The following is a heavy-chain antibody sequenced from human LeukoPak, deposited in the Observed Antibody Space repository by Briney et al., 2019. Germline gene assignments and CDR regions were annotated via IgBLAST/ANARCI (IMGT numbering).Heavy chain of an antibody. V-gene: IGHV1-3*01. Sequence: ASVKVSCKASGYTFTSYAMHWVRQAPGQRLEWMGWISAGSGNTKYSQEFQGRVTITRDTSATTAYMELSGLRSEDTALYYCVSGISLSHWHYFDYWGQGTLVTVSS. CDR1: GYTFTSYA. J-gene: IGHJ4*02. CDR3: VSGISLSHWHYFDY. CDR2: ISAGSGNT. D-gene: IGHD2-21*01.